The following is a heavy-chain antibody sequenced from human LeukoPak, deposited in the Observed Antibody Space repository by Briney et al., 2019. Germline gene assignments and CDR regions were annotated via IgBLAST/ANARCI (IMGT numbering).Heavy chain of an antibody. Sequence: SETLSLTCTVSGGSITSGYYYWSWIQQSAGKGLEWIGRIYIGGSTSYNPSLKSRVTMSVDTSKIQFSLNLTSVTAADTAMYYCARGPRMVAMNGYAFDIWGPGTTVIVSS. D-gene: IGHD2-2*01. CDR2: IYIGGST. V-gene: IGHV4-61*02. J-gene: IGHJ3*02. CDR3: ARGPRMVAMNGYAFDI. CDR1: GGSITSGYYY.